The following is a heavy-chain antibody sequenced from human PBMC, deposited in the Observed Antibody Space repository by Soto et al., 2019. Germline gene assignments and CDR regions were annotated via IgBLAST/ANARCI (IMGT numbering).Heavy chain of an antibody. CDR1: GDSISSGDYY. J-gene: IGHJ4*02. CDR3: ARHPQTGKTTIDY. CDR2: IYYSGST. Sequence: PSETLSLTCTVSGDSISSGDYYWSWIRQPPGKGLEWIGYIYYSGSTNYNPSLKSRVTISVDTSKNQFSLKLSSVTAADTAVYYCARHPQTGKTTIDYWGQGILVTVSS. V-gene: IGHV4-61*08. D-gene: IGHD1-1*01.